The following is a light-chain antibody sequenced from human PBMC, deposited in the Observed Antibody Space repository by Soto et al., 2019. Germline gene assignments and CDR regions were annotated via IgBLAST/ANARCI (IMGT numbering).Light chain of an antibody. V-gene: IGKV3-15*01. CDR3: QQYNNWPRT. CDR1: QNVFNN. CDR2: GAS. J-gene: IGKJ1*01. Sequence: DMVVTQSPVTLSVSPGETATLSCRASQNVFNNLAWYQVKPGQAPRLLIYGASTRATGIPARFSGAGSGTEFTLTISSLQSEDFAVYYCQQYNNWPRTFGQGTKVDIK.